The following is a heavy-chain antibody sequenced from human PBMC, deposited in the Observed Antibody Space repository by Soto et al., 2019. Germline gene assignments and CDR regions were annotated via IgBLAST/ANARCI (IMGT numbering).Heavy chain of an antibody. J-gene: IGHJ5*01. CDR1: WNRGASIRAT. CDR2: TYYRSRWFN. Sequence: LSLTCAVSWNRGASIRATGDWIRLSPSRGLEWLGRTYYRSRWFNDYAGSVKGRITINPDTSNNQFSLQLTSLSPVDTAVYYGARLRGDSWFDFWGQGTRVTVSS. CDR3: ARLRGDSWFDF. V-gene: IGHV6-1*01.